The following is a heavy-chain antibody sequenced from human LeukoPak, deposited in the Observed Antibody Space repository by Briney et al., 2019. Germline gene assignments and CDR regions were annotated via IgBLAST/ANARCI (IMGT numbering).Heavy chain of an antibody. V-gene: IGHV3-30*18. CDR1: GFTFSSYV. CDR2: ISYDGSNK. CDR3: ANDHPHWFDR. Sequence: GGSLRLSCAASGFTFSSYVMHWVRQAPGKGLEWVAVISYDGSNKYYADSVKGRFTSSRDDSENTVYLQMNSLRPEDTAVYYCANDHPHWFDRWGEGRLVTVSS. J-gene: IGHJ5*02.